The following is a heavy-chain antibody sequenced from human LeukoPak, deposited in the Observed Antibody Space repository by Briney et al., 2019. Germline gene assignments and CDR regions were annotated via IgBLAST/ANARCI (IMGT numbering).Heavy chain of an antibody. J-gene: IGHJ6*03. CDR2: INPNSGGT. CDR1: GYTFTGYY. CDR3: ARDPSYYYYYYDMDV. V-gene: IGHV1-2*02. Sequence: ASVKVSCKASGYTFTGYYMHWVRQAPGQGLEWMGWINPNSGGTNYAQKFQGRVTMTRDTSISTAYMELSRLRSDDTAVYYCARDPSYYYYYYDMDVWGKGTTVTVSS.